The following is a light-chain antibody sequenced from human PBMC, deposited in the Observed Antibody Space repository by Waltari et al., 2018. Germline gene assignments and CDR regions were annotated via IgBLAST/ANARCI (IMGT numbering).Light chain of an antibody. J-gene: IGKJ4*01. Sequence: EIVMTQSPATLSVSPGERATLSCRASQSLTSNLPWYQQKPGQAPRLLIYGASTRATGNPARFSGSGSGTEFTLTISSLQSEDFAVYYCQQYNNWPLTFGGGTKVEIK. CDR2: GAS. V-gene: IGKV3-15*01. CDR1: QSLTSN. CDR3: QQYNNWPLT.